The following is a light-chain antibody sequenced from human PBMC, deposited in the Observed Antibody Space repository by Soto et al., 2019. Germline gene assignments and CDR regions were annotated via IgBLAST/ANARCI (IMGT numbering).Light chain of an antibody. Sequence: DIVLTQSPATLSLSPGERATLSCRASQSVSNYLVWYQQKPGQAPRLLIYEASNRATGIPARFSGSGSGTDVTLTISSLEPEDFAVYYCQRVKTFGGGRKVDI. CDR3: QRVKT. CDR2: EAS. CDR1: QSVSNY. J-gene: IGKJ4*01. V-gene: IGKV3-11*01.